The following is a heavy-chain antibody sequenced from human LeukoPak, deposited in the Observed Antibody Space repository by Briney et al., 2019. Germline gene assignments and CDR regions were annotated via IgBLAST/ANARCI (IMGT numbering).Heavy chain of an antibody. D-gene: IGHD4-17*01. Sequence: GGSLRLSCAASGFTFSSYAMSWVRQAPGKGLEWVSAISGSGRSTYYADSVKGRFTISRDNSKNTLYMQMNSLRAEDTAVYYCAKDVYGDYWGYYFDYWGQGTLVTVSS. V-gene: IGHV3-23*01. CDR2: ISGSGRST. CDR1: GFTFSSYA. CDR3: AKDVYGDYWGYYFDY. J-gene: IGHJ4*02.